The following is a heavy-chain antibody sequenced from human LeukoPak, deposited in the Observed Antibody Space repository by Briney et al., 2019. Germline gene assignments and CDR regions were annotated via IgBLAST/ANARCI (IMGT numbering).Heavy chain of an antibody. Sequence: SETLSLTCTVSGGSISSYYWSWIRQPPGKGLEWIGYIYYSGSTNYNPSLKSRVTISVDTSKNQFSLKLSSVTAADTALYYCAGGVEYSSWSGWGYGGKRPLVTVSS. CDR3: AGGVEYSSWSGWGY. CDR2: IYYSGST. D-gene: IGHD6-6*01. CDR1: GGSISSYY. J-gene: IGHJ4*02. V-gene: IGHV4-59*01.